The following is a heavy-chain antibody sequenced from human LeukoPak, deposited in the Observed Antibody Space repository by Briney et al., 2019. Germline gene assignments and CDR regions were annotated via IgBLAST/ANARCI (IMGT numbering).Heavy chain of an antibody. Sequence: ASVKVSCKASEGTFSSYAISWVRQAPGQGLEWMGGIIPIFGTANYAQKFQGRVTITADESTSTAYMELSSLRSEDTAVYYCARDPNKTGEVDYWGQGTLVTVSS. J-gene: IGHJ4*02. CDR1: EGTFSSYA. V-gene: IGHV1-69*13. D-gene: IGHD7-27*01. CDR2: IIPIFGTA. CDR3: ARDPNKTGEVDY.